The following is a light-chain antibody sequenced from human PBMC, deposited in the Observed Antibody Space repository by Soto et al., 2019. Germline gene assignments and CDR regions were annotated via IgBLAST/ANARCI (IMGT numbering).Light chain of an antibody. Sequence: DIQMTQSPSSLSASVGDRVTITCRASQGISSSLAWYQQQPGRVPKLLIYGASTLQSGVPSRFSGSGSGTDFTLTISSLQPEDVATYYCQKYDNVPLTFGGGTKVEIK. CDR3: QKYDNVPLT. CDR2: GAS. V-gene: IGKV1-27*01. J-gene: IGKJ4*01. CDR1: QGISSS.